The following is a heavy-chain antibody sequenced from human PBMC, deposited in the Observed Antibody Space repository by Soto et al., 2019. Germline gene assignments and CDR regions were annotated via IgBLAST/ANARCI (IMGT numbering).Heavy chain of an antibody. CDR2: ISGSSSYI. D-gene: IGHD1-7*01. CDR1: GFTFSSYS. CDR3: ARDGTRWLQTPDY. Sequence: GGSLRLSCAASGFTFSSYSMNWVRQAPGKGLEWVSSISGSSSYIYYADSVKGRFTISRDNAKNSLYLQMNSLGAEDTAVDYCARDGTRWLQTPDYWGQGTLVTVS. J-gene: IGHJ4*02. V-gene: IGHV3-21*01.